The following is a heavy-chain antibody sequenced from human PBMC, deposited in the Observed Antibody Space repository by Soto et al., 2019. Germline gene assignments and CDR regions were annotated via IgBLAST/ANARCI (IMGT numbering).Heavy chain of an antibody. V-gene: IGHV3-23*01. J-gene: IGHJ5*02. CDR3: VKEPNSSGWFDP. CDR2: ISGSGGKT. Sequence: GGSLRLSCASSGFTSSSYAMSLVRQAPGKGLEWVSAISGSGGKTYYADYVKGRFTISRDNSKNTLYLQMNSLRAEDTAVYYCVKEPNSSGWFDPWGQGTLVTVSS. CDR1: GFTSSSYA. D-gene: IGHD6-19*01.